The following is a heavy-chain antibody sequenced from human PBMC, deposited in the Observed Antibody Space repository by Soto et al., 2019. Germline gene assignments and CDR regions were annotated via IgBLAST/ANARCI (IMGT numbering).Heavy chain of an antibody. J-gene: IGHJ4*02. V-gene: IGHV2-5*02. CDR1: VFSLITSGAG. CDR3: AHRTAMVSLGPGIFDY. CDR2: IYWDGDK. D-gene: IGHD5-18*01. Sequence: QITLEESGPTLLKPTQTLTLTCTFSVFSLITSGAGVGWIRQPPGKALEWLALIYWDGDKRYSPSLKSRLTITKDTSKDQVVLTMTNMDPVDTATYYCAHRTAMVSLGPGIFDYWGQGTLVTVSS.